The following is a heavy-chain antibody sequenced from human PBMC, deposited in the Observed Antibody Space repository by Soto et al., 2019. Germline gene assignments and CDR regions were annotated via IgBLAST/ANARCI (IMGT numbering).Heavy chain of an antibody. V-gene: IGHV3-30*03. CDR2: VSYEGNNK. CDR1: GFNFNNYN. CDR3: ARAGSTTCQPYFCHYYGMDV. J-gene: IGHJ6*02. D-gene: IGHD6-13*01. Sequence: QVQLVESGGGVVQPGRSLRLSCAASGFNFNNYNLHWVRQAPGKGLEWVAVVSYEGNNKYYGDSVKGRFTISKDESKTTVYLQMTNLRSEDTAKYYFARAGSTTCQPYFCHYYGMDVWGLGTTVTVSS.